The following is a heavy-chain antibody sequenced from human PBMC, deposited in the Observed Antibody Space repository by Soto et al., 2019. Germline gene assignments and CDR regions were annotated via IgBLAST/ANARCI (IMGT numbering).Heavy chain of an antibody. CDR2: ILHSGST. D-gene: IGHD2-2*01. Sequence: EILSRTCTVSGVYVSVSTYYWAWVRNAPGKGLEWLGSILHSGSTYYNPSLKSRLTLSVYTSEDQFSLNLSSVTATDTGVYYCATLPAAMYFYGSDVWGPGTTVTV. CDR1: GVYVSVSTYY. CDR3: ATLPAAMYFYGSDV. V-gene: IGHV4-39*01. J-gene: IGHJ6*02.